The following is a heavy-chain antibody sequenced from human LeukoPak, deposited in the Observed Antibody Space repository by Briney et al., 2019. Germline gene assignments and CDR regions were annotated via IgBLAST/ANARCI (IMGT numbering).Heavy chain of an antibody. CDR2: IYHSGST. D-gene: IGHD6-19*01. CDR1: GGSISRTSYY. J-gene: IGHJ4*02. Sequence: PSETLSLTCTVSGGSISRTSYYWGWIRQPPGKGLEWIGSIYHSGSTNYNPSLKSRVTISVDKSKNQFSLKLMSVTAADTAVYYCARVSSGYSSAWYLGFDYWGQGTLVTVSS. V-gene: IGHV4-39*07. CDR3: ARVSSGYSSAWYLGFDY.